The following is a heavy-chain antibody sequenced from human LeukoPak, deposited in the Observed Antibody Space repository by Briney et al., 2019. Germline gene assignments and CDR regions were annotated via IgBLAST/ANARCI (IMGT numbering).Heavy chain of an antibody. J-gene: IGHJ5*02. CDR3: ARDRSSRLVPAGFDP. V-gene: IGHV1-18*01. D-gene: IGHD2-2*01. Sequence: GASVKVSCKASGYTFTSYGISWVRQAPGQGLEWMGWISAYNGDTNYAQKLQGRVTMTTDTSTSTAYMELRSLRSDDTAVYYCARDRSSRLVPAGFDPWGQGTLVSVSS. CDR2: ISAYNGDT. CDR1: GYTFTSYG.